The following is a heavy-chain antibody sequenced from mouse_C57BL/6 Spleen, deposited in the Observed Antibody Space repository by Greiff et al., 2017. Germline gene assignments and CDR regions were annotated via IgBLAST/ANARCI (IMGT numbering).Heavy chain of an antibody. CDR3: ASQNYYGSSNYFDY. CDR1: GYTFTSYG. D-gene: IGHD1-1*01. J-gene: IGHJ2*01. CDR2: IYPRSGNT. Sequence: QVQLQQSGAELARPGASVKLSCKASGYTFTSYGISWVKQRTGQGLEWIGEIYPRSGNTYYNEKFKGKATLTADKSSSTAYMELRSLTSEDSAVYFCASQNYYGSSNYFDYWGQGTTLTVSS. V-gene: IGHV1-81*01.